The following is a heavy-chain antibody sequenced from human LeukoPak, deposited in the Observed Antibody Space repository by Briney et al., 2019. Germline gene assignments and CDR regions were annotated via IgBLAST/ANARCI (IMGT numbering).Heavy chain of an antibody. CDR2: ISYDGNNK. D-gene: IGHD3-3*01. V-gene: IGHV3-30*04. CDR3: ARARYDFWGGYHDSLFDY. CDR1: GFTFSSYA. Sequence: GGSLRLSCAASGFTFSSYAMYWVRQAPGKGLEWVAVISYDGNNKHYADSVKGRFTISRDNSKNTLYVQMNSLRAEDTAVFYCARARYDFWGGYHDSLFDYWGQGTLVTVSS. J-gene: IGHJ4*02.